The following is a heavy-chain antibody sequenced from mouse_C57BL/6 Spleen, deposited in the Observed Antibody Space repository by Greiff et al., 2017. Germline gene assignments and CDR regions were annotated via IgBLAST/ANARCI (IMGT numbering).Heavy chain of an antibody. J-gene: IGHJ1*03. CDR2: INPSSGYT. CDR1: GYTFTSYT. D-gene: IGHD1-1*01. V-gene: IGHV1-4*01. Sequence: QVQLQQSGAELARPGASVKMSCKASGYTFTSYTMHWVKQRPGQGLEWIGYINPSSGYTKYNKKFKDKATLTADKSSSTAYMQLSSLTSEDSAVYYCARGGTTVVAHFDVWGTGTTVTVSS. CDR3: ARGGTTVVAHFDV.